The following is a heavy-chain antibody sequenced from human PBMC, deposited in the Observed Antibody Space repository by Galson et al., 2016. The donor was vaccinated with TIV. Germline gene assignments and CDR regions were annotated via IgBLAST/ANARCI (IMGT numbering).Heavy chain of an antibody. CDR3: AKGAAWDTSMGWLGFWFDY. CDR1: GFTFSAYA. CDR2: VSGSGYNT. J-gene: IGHJ4*02. V-gene: IGHV3-23*01. Sequence: SLRLSCAASGFTFSAYAMTWVRQGPGKGLEWVSLVSGSGYNTYYADSVKGRFTISRDNSKNTVYLQMSGLKDEDTAVYYCAKGAAWDTSMGWLGFWFDYWGQGTPVTVSS. D-gene: IGHD5-18*01.